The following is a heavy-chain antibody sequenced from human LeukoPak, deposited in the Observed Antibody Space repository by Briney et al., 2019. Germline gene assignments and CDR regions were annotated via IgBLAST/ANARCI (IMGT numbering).Heavy chain of an antibody. CDR2: IHYSGST. Sequence: PSETLSLTCTVSGGSISSYYWSWIRQPPGKGLEWIGYIHYSGSTNYNPSLRSRATVSVDTSKNQFSLKLSSVTAADTAVYYCAREGYCTTTSCSYEFDYWGQGTLVTVSS. J-gene: IGHJ4*02. D-gene: IGHD2-2*01. CDR1: GGSISSYY. V-gene: IGHV4-59*01. CDR3: AREGYCTTTSCSYEFDY.